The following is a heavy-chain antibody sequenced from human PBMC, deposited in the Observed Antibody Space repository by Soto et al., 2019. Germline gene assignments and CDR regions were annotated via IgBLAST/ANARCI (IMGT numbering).Heavy chain of an antibody. V-gene: IGHV1-46*01. D-gene: IGHD3-22*01. Sequence: GXSVKVSCKASGYTFTSYYMHWVRQAPVQGLEWMGIINPSGGSTSYAQKFQGRVTMTRDTSTSTVYMELSSLRSEDTAVYYCARGVYYYDSSGYSDYWGQGTLVTVSS. CDR3: ARGVYYYDSSGYSDY. CDR2: INPSGGST. CDR1: GYTFTSYY. J-gene: IGHJ4*02.